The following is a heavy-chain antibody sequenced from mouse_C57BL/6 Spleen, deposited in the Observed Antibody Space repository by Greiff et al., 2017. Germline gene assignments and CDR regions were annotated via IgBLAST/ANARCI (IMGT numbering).Heavy chain of an antibody. CDR1: GFTFSSYA. J-gene: IGHJ4*01. D-gene: IGHD1-1*01. CDR3: ASSIYYYDRSPDDYAMDY. Sequence: EVKLVESGGGLVKPGGSLKLSCAASGFTFSSYAMSWVRQTPEKRLEWVATISDGGSYTYYPDNVKGRFTISRDNAKNNLYLQMSHLKSEDTAMYYCASSIYYYDRSPDDYAMDYWGQGTSVTVAS. V-gene: IGHV5-4*03. CDR2: ISDGGSYT.